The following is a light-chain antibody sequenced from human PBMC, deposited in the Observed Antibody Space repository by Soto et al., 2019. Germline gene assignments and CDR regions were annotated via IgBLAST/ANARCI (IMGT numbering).Light chain of an antibody. Sequence: ENVLTQSPGTLSLSPGERASLSCRVSQSVSSSYLAWYQQKPGQAPRLLIYGASSRATGIPDRFSGSGSGTDLTLTISRLEPEDFAVYYCQQYGRSPLTFGGGTKVDIK. CDR2: GAS. CDR1: QSVSSSY. J-gene: IGKJ4*01. CDR3: QQYGRSPLT. V-gene: IGKV3-20*01.